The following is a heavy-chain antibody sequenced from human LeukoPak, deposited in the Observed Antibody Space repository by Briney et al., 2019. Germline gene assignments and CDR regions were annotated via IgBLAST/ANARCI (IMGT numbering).Heavy chain of an antibody. D-gene: IGHD2-15*01. Sequence: PGGSLGLSCAASGFTFSSYAMSWVRQAPGKGLEWVSAISGSGGSTYYADSVKGRFTISRDNSKNTLYLQMNSLRAEDTAVYYCAKDQGIVVVVAATGFDYWGQGTLVTVSS. V-gene: IGHV3-23*01. CDR2: ISGSGGST. CDR3: AKDQGIVVVVAATGFDY. J-gene: IGHJ4*02. CDR1: GFTFSSYA.